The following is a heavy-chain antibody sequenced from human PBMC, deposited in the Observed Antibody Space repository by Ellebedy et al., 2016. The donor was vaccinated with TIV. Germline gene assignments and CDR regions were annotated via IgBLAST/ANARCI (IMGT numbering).Heavy chain of an antibody. D-gene: IGHD3-22*01. CDR1: GSVFHTYA. V-gene: IGHV3-30*04. Sequence: GESLKISCAASGSVFHTYAVHWVRQAPGKGLEWVALISFDGSNKLYADSVKGRFTISRDNAKNTLSLQMNSLGGDDTAVYYCARGSPDYYDNRPYPFDLWGQGTMVTVSS. J-gene: IGHJ3*01. CDR3: ARGSPDYYDNRPYPFDL. CDR2: ISFDGSNK.